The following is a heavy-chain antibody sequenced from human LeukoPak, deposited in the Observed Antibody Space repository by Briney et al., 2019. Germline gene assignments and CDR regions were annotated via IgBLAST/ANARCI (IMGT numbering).Heavy chain of an antibody. CDR1: GGSISSYY. D-gene: IGHD3-3*01. Sequence: SETLSLTCTVSGGSISSYYWSWIRQPPGKGLGWIGYIYYSGSTNYNPSLKSRVTISVDTSKNQFSLKLSSVTAADTAVYYCARPWYYDFWSGYYFDYWGQGTLVTVSS. V-gene: IGHV4-59*01. CDR2: IYYSGST. J-gene: IGHJ4*02. CDR3: ARPWYYDFWSGYYFDY.